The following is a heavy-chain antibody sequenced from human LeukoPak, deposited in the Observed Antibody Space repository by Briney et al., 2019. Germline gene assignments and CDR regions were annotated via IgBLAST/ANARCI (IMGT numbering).Heavy chain of an antibody. V-gene: IGHV3-23*01. CDR1: RFTFSSYA. CDR2: ISGSGGST. D-gene: IGHD3-10*01. Sequence: GGSLRLSCAASRFTFSSYAMSWVRQAPGKGLEWVSAISGSGGSTYYADSVKGRFTISRDNSKNTLYLQMNSLRAEDTAVYYCAKRQGSGSYGYYFDYWGQGTLVTVSS. CDR3: AKRQGSGSYGYYFDY. J-gene: IGHJ4*02.